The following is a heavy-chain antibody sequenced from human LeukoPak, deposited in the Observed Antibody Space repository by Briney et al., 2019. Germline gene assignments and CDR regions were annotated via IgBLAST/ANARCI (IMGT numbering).Heavy chain of an antibody. CDR3: ARILVGATQPDY. J-gene: IGHJ4*02. V-gene: IGHV2-70*11. CDR1: GFSLSTSGMC. Sequence: SGPALVKPTQTLTLTRTFSGFSLSTSGMCVSWIRQPPGKALEWLARIDWDDDKYYSTSLKTRLTISKDTSKNQVVLTMTNMDPVDTATYYCARILVGATQPDYWGQGTLVTVSS. D-gene: IGHD1-26*01. CDR2: IDWDDDK.